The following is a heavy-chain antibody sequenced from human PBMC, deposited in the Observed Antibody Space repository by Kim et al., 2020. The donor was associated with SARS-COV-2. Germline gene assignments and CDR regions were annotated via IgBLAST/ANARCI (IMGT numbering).Heavy chain of an antibody. J-gene: IGHJ6*02. CDR3: ARARLVTYGLDV. Sequence: GGSLRLSYAASGFTVSSHYMSWVRQAPGKGLEWVSVTYSGGSTYYADSVKGRFTISRDNSKNTLNLQMNSLSAEDTAVYYCARARLVTYGLDVWGQGTT. V-gene: IGHV3-53*01. CDR2: TYSGGST. CDR1: GFTVSSHY.